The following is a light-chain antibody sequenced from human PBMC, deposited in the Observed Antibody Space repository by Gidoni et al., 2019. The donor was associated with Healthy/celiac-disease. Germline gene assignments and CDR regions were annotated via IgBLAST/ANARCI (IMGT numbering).Light chain of an antibody. CDR1: QSISSY. CDR2: AAS. V-gene: IGKV1-39*01. Sequence: DIQMTQSPSSLSASVGDRVTITCRASQSISSYLNWYQQKPGKAPKLLIYAASSLQSGVPSRFSGSGSGTDFTLTISSLQPEDFATYYCQQSYSTLGWTFGQXTKVEIK. CDR3: QQSYSTLGWT. J-gene: IGKJ1*01.